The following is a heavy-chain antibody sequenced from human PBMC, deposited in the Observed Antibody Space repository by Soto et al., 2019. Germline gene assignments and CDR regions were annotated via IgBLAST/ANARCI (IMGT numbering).Heavy chain of an antibody. CDR2: INSDGSST. CDR1: GFPFSSYW. D-gene: IGHD6-13*01. CDR3: TSPGSWYPGVDY. Sequence: EVQLVESGGGLVQPGGSLRLSCAASGFPFSSYWMHWVRQVPGKVLVLVSRINSDGSSTDYAEFVKGRFTISRDNAKNTLYLQMSSLRADDTAVYFCTSPGSWYPGVDYWGQGTLVTVSS. V-gene: IGHV3-74*01. J-gene: IGHJ4*02.